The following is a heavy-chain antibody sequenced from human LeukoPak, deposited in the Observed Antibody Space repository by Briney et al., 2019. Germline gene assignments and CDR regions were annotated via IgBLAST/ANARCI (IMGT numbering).Heavy chain of an antibody. V-gene: IGHV3-74*01. CDR3: AGDPSYSSGWSDY. Sequence: GGSLRLSCAASGFTFSSYWMHWVRQAPGKGLVWVSRINSDGSSTSYADSVKGRFTISRDNAKNTLYLQMNSLRAEDTAVYYCAGDPSYSSGWSDYWGQGTLVTVSS. CDR1: GFTFSSYW. CDR2: INSDGSST. D-gene: IGHD6-19*01. J-gene: IGHJ4*02.